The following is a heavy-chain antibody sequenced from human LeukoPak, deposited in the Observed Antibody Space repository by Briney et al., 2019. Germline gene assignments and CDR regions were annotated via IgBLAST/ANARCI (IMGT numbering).Heavy chain of an antibody. V-gene: IGHV3-64D*06. CDR1: GFTFSRFE. Sequence: GGSLRLSCVASGFTFSRFEMNWVRHAPGKGLEEVSYISGSGSSTYYVDSVKGRFTISRDNSKNTLYLQMSSLRAEDTAVYYCVKGRYSGSYYGYFQHWGQGTLVTVSS. CDR2: ISGSGSST. CDR3: VKGRYSGSYYGYFQH. J-gene: IGHJ1*01. D-gene: IGHD1-26*01.